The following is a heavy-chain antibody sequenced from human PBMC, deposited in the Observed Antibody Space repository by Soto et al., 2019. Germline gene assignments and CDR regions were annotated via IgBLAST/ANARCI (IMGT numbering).Heavy chain of an antibody. V-gene: IGHV3-7*03. J-gene: IGHJ4*02. CDR2: IKRDGSEK. CDR1: GFMFGSYC. CDR3: ARVRANDYEIDY. D-gene: IGHD4-17*01. Sequence: PGGSLRLSTAASGFMFGSYCMTWVRHAPGKGLQWVANIKRDGSEKYYVDSVKGRFTISRDNADNLLFLDMNSLRVDDTATYYCARVRANDYEIDYWGQGALVTVSS.